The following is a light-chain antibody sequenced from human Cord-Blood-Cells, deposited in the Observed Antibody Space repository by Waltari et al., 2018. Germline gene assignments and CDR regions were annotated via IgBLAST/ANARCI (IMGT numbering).Light chain of an antibody. CDR1: SSDVGGYNY. V-gene: IGLV2-14*01. J-gene: IGLJ3*02. Sequence: QSALTQPASVSGSPGQSITISCPGTSSDVGGYNYVSWYQQHPGKAPKLMIYDASKRPSGVSNRFSGSKSGNTASLTISGLQAEDEADYYCSSYTSSSTWVFGGGTKLTVL. CDR3: SSYTSSSTWV. CDR2: DAS.